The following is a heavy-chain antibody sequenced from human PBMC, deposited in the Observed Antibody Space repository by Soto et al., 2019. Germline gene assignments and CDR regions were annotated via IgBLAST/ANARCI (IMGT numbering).Heavy chain of an antibody. V-gene: IGHV4-59*08. J-gene: IGHJ3*02. CDR1: GGSISSYY. CDR3: GRPYRRGWRGVFEI. D-gene: IGHD6-19*01. Sequence: QVQLQESGPGLVKPSETLSLTCTVSGGSISSYYWSWIRQPPGKGLEWIGCIHDSGSNNYNPSLSTQVPISPDTSKNQVSLKSTSVTAADTAVYYCGRPYRRGWRGVFEIWGQGTLVTVSP. CDR2: IHDSGSN.